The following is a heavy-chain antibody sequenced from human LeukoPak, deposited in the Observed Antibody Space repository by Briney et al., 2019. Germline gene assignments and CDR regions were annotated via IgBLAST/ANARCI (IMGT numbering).Heavy chain of an antibody. D-gene: IGHD4-17*01. Sequence: GASVKVSCKASGGTLSSYAISWVRQAPGQVLEWMGGIIPIFGTANYAQKFQGRVTITADESTSTAYMELSSLRSEDTAVYYCAREAPTVTTLIFDYWGQGTLVTVSS. CDR2: IIPIFGTA. CDR1: GGTLSSYA. J-gene: IGHJ4*02. V-gene: IGHV1-69*13. CDR3: AREAPTVTTLIFDY.